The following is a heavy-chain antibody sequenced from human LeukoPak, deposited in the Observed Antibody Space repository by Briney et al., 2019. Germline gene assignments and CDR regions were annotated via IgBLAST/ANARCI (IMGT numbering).Heavy chain of an antibody. CDR2: IYHSGST. V-gene: IGHV4-38-2*02. J-gene: IGHJ4*02. CDR1: GYSISSGYY. D-gene: IGHD3-22*01. Sequence: PSETLSLTCTVSGYSISSGYYWGWIRQPPGKGLEWIGSIYHSGSTNYNPSLKSRVTISVDTSKNQFSLKLSSVTAADTAVYYCAREYYYDSSGLLDYFDYWGQGTLVTVSS. CDR3: AREYYYDSSGLLDYFDY.